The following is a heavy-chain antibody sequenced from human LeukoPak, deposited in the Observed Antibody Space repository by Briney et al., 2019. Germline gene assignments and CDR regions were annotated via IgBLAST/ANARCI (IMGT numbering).Heavy chain of an antibody. CDR3: ASLVGYPYYGMDV. D-gene: IGHD5-18*01. CDR1: GGSFSGYY. J-gene: IGHJ6*02. V-gene: IGHV4-34*01. CDR2: INHSGST. Sequence: SETLSLTCAVYGGSFSGYYWSWIRQPPGKGLEWIGEINHSGSTNYNPSLKSRVTISVDTSKNQFSLKLSSVTAADTAVYYCASLVGYPYYGMDVWGQGTTVAVSS.